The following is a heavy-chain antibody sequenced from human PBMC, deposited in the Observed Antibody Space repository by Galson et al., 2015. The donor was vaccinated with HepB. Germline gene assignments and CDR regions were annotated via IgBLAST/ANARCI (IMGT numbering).Heavy chain of an antibody. J-gene: IGHJ4*02. Sequence: SLRLSCAASGFTVSRNYMSWVRQAPGKELEWVSVIYSEGTTYYADPVKGRFITSRDNAKNTLYLQMNNLRAEDTAVYYCARGYSSSWISGLGYWGQGTLVTVSS. CDR2: IYSEGTT. CDR1: GFTVSRNY. D-gene: IGHD6-13*01. V-gene: IGHV3-53*01. CDR3: ARGYSSSWISGLGY.